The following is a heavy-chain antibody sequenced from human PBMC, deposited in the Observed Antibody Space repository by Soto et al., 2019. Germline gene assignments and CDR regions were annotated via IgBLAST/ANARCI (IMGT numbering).Heavy chain of an antibody. J-gene: IGHJ4*02. V-gene: IGHV4-31*03. Sequence: QVQLQESGPGLVKPSQTLSLTCTVSGGSISSGGYYWSCIRQHPGKGLQWIGYIYYSGNTYYNLSLKRRVTVSEDTSKTQFSRKLSSVTAADTAVYYCARATYYYDSSGYCDRVLDYWGQGTLVTVSS. CDR3: ARATYYYDSSGYCDRVLDY. D-gene: IGHD3-22*01. CDR2: IYYSGNT. CDR1: GGSISSGGYY.